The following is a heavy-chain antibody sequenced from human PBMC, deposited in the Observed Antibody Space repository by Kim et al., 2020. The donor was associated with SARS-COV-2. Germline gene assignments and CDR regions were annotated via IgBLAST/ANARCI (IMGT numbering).Heavy chain of an antibody. CDR3: ATGGLLWFGDLSSGRGGYYYYGMDV. J-gene: IGHJ6*02. CDR2: FDPEDGET. V-gene: IGHV1-24*01. Sequence: ASVKVSCKVSGYTLTELSMHWVRQAPGKGLEWMGGFDPEDGETIYAQKFQGRVTMTEDTSTDTAYMELSSLRSEDTAVYYCATGGLLWFGDLSSGRGGYYYYGMDVWGQGTTVTVSS. D-gene: IGHD3-10*01. CDR1: GYTLTELS.